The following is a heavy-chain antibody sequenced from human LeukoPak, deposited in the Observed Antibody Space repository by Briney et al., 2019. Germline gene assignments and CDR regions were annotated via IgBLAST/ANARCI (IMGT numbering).Heavy chain of an antibody. CDR2: MNPNSGNT. CDR3: ARGARGAEDFDY. D-gene: IGHD3-10*01. CDR1: GYTFTSYD. V-gene: IGHV1-8*01. Sequence: ASVKVSCKASGYTFTSYDINWVRQATGQGLEWMGWMNPNSGNTGYAQKFQGRVTMTRNTSISTAYMGLSSLRSEDTAVYYCARGARGAEDFDYWGQGTLVTVSS. J-gene: IGHJ4*02.